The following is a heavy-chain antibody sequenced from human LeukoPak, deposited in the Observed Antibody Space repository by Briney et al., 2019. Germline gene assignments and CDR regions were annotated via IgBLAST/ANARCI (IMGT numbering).Heavy chain of an antibody. J-gene: IGHJ4*02. CDR3: TRAYSTGWLGINDY. CDR2: IRNKANGGTA. CDR1: GFTFSGYE. Sequence: QTGGSLRLSCAASGFTFSGYEMNWVRQAPGKGLEWVGFIRNKANGGTADYAASVKGRFTISRDDSRTIAYLQMNSLKTEDTAVYYCTRAYSTGWLGINDYWGQGALVTVSS. V-gene: IGHV3-49*04. D-gene: IGHD6-19*01.